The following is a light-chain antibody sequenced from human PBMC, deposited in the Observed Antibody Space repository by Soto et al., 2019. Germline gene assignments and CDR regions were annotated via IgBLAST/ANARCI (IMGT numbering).Light chain of an antibody. V-gene: IGKV1-5*01. J-gene: IGKJ2*01. CDR3: QQSNIGYT. CDR1: QSINKW. CDR2: DAA. Sequence: IQMTQSPSTLSASVGDRVTITCRASQSINKWVAWFQQKSGRAPKLLIYDAATLRIGVPSRFSGTGSGTDFSLTISRLEPEDFANYYCQQSNIGYTFGQGTRLDIK.